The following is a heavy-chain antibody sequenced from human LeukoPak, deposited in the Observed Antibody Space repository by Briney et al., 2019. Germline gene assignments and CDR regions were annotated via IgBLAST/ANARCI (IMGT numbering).Heavy chain of an antibody. D-gene: IGHD4-11*01. J-gene: IGHJ4*02. CDR2: IYHSGIT. CDR1: SGSISIGRYL. Sequence: PSQTLSLTCAVSSGSISIGRYLWTWIRQPRGKGLEWNGYIYHSGITHYIPARKSQVTITEDKSKNQFAQKQSSLTADDTAVYYCARGAMTTVTANAFDYWGQGTLVTVSS. CDR3: ARGAMTTVTANAFDY. V-gene: IGHV4-30-2*01.